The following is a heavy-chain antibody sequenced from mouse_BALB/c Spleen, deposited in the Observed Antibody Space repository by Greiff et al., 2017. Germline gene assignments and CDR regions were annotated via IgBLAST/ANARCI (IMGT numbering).Heavy chain of an antibody. CDR3: ARRRLRGDYYAMDY. J-gene: IGHJ4*01. CDR1: GYTFTNYW. CDR2: IYPGGGYT. Sequence: VQLQQSGAELVRPGTSVKISCKASGYTFTNYWLGWVKQRPGHGLEWIGDIYPGGGYTNYNEKFKGKATLTADTSSSTAYMQLSSLTSEDSAVYFCARRRLRGDYYAMDYWGQGTSVTVSS. V-gene: IGHV1-63*02. D-gene: IGHD3-2*02.